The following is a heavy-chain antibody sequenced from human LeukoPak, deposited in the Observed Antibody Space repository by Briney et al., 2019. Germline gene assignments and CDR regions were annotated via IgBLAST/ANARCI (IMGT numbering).Heavy chain of an antibody. J-gene: IGHJ4*02. CDR2: IWSDGSNK. Sequence: GGSLRLSCAASGFTFSHYGFHWVRQAPGKGLEWVAVIWSDGSNKYYGDSVKGRFIIYRDDSRNTVYLQMNSLRAEDTAVYYCAKDAQRGFDYSNSLEYWGQGSLVTVSS. D-gene: IGHD4-11*01. CDR3: AKDAQRGFDYSNSLEY. CDR1: GFTFSHYG. V-gene: IGHV3-33*06.